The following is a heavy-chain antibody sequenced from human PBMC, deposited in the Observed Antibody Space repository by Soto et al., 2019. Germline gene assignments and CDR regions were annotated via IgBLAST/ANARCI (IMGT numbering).Heavy chain of an antibody. CDR3: ARDAKVTIFGVVKSPPDAFDI. D-gene: IGHD3-3*01. CDR1: GFTFSSYS. J-gene: IGHJ3*02. V-gene: IGHV3-21*01. CDR2: ISTRSGYI. Sequence: GGSLRLSCAASGFTFSSYSMNWVRQAPGKGLEWVSSISTRSGYIYYADSVKGRFTISRNNAKNSLYLQMNSLRAEDTDVYYCARDAKVTIFGVVKSPPDAFDIWGQGTMVTVSS.